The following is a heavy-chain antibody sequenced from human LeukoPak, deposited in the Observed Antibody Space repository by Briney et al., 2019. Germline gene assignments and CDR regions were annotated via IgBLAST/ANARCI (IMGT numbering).Heavy chain of an antibody. D-gene: IGHD3/OR15-3a*01. J-gene: IGHJ6*02. V-gene: IGHV3-72*01. CDR2: SRKKVDSYTT. CDR3: ARVGLNKGTTPLYNYGMAV. Sequence: PGGSLRLSCAASGFTLSDHNMEWVRQAPGKGLEWVGRSRKKVDSYTTEYAASVTGRFTILRDASKNSLYLQMNSLKTEDPAVYYCARVGLNKGTTPLYNYGMAVWGQGTTVTVSS. CDR1: GFTLSDHN.